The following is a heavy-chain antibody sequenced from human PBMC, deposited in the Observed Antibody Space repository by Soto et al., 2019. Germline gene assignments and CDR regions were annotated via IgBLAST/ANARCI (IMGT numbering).Heavy chain of an antibody. CDR1: GGSISSYY. V-gene: IGHV4-59*01. Sequence: PSETLTLTCTVSGGSISSYYWSWIRQPPGKGLEWIGYIYNSGSTNYNPSLKSRVTISVDTSKNQFSLKLSSVTAADTAVYYCAYGDSRGPFDSWGQGTLVTVSS. CDR3: AYGDSRGPFDS. J-gene: IGHJ4*02. D-gene: IGHD4-17*01. CDR2: IYNSGST.